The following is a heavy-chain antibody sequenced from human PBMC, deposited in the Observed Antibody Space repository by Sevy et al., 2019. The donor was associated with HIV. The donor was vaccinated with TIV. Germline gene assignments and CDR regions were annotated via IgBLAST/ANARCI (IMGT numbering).Heavy chain of an antibody. V-gene: IGHV1-18*01. D-gene: IGHD3-10*01. CDR2: ISAYNGNT. J-gene: IGHJ3*02. CDR1: GYTFTSYG. CDR3: AREGGGLLWCGERELDAFDI. Sequence: ASVKVSCKASGYTFTSYGISWVRQAPGQGLEWMGWISAYNGNTNYAQKLQGRVTMTTDTSTSTAYMELRSLGSDDTAVYYCAREGGGLLWCGERELDAFDIWGQWTMVTVSS.